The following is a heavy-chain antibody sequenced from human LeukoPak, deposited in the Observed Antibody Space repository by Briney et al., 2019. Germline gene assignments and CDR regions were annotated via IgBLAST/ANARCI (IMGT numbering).Heavy chain of an antibody. CDR3: ARSIGYSYGPNWFDP. CDR2: IYYSGST. V-gene: IGHV4-39*07. D-gene: IGHD5-18*01. CDR1: GGSISSSSYY. J-gene: IGHJ5*02. Sequence: SETLSLTCTVSGGSISSSSYYWGWIRQPPGKGLEWIGSIYYSGSTYYNPSLKSRVTISVDTSKNQFSLKLSSVTAADTAVYCCARSIGYSYGPNWFDPWGQGTLVTVSS.